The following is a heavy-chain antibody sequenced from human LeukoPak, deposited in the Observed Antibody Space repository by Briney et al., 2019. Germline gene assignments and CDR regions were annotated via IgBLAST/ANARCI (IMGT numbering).Heavy chain of an antibody. Sequence: SETLSLTCSVSGGSISSSSYYRGSIRQPPGKGLEWIGEMYYSGRAYYNSSRKSRLTISVDTSWNQFSLTLSSVTAADTGVYSCSTRRYYDSAGYLDWGQGTLVSVST. CDR2: MYYSGRA. V-gene: IGHV4-39*01. CDR3: STRRYYDSAGYLD. J-gene: IGHJ1*01. CDR1: GGSISSSSYY. D-gene: IGHD3-22*01.